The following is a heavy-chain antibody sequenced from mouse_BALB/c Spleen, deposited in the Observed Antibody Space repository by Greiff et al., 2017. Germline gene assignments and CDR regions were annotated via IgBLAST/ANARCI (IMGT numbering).Heavy chain of an antibody. CDR1: GFNIKDYY. Sequence: VQLKESGAELVRPGALVKLSCKASGFNIKDYYMHWVKQRPEQGLEWIGWIDPENGNTIYDPKFQGKASITADTSSNTAYLRLSSLTSEDTAVYYCASYYGSSYGYWGQGTTLTVSS. CDR2: IDPENGNT. CDR3: ASYYGSSYGY. D-gene: IGHD1-1*01. J-gene: IGHJ2*01. V-gene: IGHV14-1*02.